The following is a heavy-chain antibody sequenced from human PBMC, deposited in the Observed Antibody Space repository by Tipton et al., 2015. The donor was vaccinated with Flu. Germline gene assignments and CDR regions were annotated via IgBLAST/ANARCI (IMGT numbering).Heavy chain of an antibody. CDR1: EYTFTVYW. J-gene: IGHJ4*02. V-gene: IGHV1-2*02. D-gene: IGHD1-26*01. CDR3: ARGVVGNTDAHRGLDY. CDR2: INPNNGVT. Sequence: QLVQSGAEVKKPGASVKVSCRASEYTFTVYWIHWLRQAPGQGLEWMGWINPNNGVTGYAPKFQGRVTMTRDTSINTAYMELYRLTSDDTAVYYCARGVVGNTDAHRGLDYWGQGALVTVSS.